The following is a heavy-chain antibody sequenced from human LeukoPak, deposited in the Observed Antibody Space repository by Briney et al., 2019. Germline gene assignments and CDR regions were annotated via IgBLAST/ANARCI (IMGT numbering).Heavy chain of an antibody. V-gene: IGHV3-23*01. D-gene: IGHD3-22*01. Sequence: GGSLRLSCAASGFTFSSYAMSWVRQAPGKGLEWVSGISGNGGSTYHADSVKGRFTISRDNSENTLYLQMNSLRAEDTAVYYCAKRYYYDSSGYADAFDIRGQGTMVTVSS. CDR1: GFTFSSYA. J-gene: IGHJ3*02. CDR3: AKRYYYDSSGYADAFDI. CDR2: ISGNGGST.